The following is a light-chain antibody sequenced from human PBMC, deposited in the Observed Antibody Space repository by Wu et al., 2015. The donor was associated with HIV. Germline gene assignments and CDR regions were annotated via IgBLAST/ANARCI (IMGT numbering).Light chain of an antibody. Sequence: EVVMTQSPRHPVCVYLGKEPPSPVGASQSVSSDLAWYQQKPGQAPRLLIYGASTEGPLGIPARFSGSGSGTEFILTISSLQSEDFAVYYCQQYNKLASHTFGPGDQRWRSN. CDR3: QQYNKLASHT. J-gene: IGKJ3*01. CDR2: GAS. CDR1: QSVSSD. V-gene: IGKV3-15*01.